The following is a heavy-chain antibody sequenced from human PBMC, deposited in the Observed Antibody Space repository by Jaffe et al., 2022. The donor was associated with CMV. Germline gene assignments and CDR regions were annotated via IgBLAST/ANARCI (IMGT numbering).Heavy chain of an antibody. Sequence: EVQLVEAGGGLVQPGGSLRLSCAASGFTISKSWMNWVRQAPGKGLEWVAKIKQDGSEKYYADSVKGRFTISRDNAKNVLHLQMNSLGAEDTALYYCAKDGCTGDGCAGWDAFTLWGQGTMVTVSP. CDR3: AKDGCTGDGCAGWDAFTL. CDR1: GFTISKSW. V-gene: IGHV3-7*03. D-gene: IGHD2-8*02. CDR2: IKQDGSEK. J-gene: IGHJ3*01.